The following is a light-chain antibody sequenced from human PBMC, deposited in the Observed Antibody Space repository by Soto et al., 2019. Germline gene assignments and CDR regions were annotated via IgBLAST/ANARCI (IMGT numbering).Light chain of an antibody. CDR1: QSVLYSSNNNNY. Sequence: DIVMTQSPDSLAVSLGERATIDCKSSQSVLYSSNNNNYLAWYQQKPGQPPKLLIYWASTRKSGVPDRFSGSGSGTDFTLTISSLQAEDVAVYYFLKYLNVPRTFGQGTKVEIK. J-gene: IGKJ1*01. CDR3: LKYLNVPRT. V-gene: IGKV4-1*01. CDR2: WAS.